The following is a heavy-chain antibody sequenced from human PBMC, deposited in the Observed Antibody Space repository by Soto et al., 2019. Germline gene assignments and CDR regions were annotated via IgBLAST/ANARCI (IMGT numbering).Heavy chain of an antibody. D-gene: IGHD2-15*01. CDR1: GFTFSSYA. CDR2: VSIGGIT. CDR3: AKRRGAGGHFDY. Sequence: DVQLLESGGGLVQPEGSLRLSCAASGFTFSSYAMGWVRQGPGKGLEWVAVVSIGGITHYADSVRGRFTISRDNSKKTLSLQMNSLTAEDTAVYFCAKRRGAGGHFDYWGQGDLVTVSS. V-gene: IGHV3-23*01. J-gene: IGHJ4*02.